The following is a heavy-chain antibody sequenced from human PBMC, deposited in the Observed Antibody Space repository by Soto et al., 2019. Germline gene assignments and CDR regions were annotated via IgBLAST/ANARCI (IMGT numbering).Heavy chain of an antibody. CDR2: IYYSGST. CDR3: ARRVWLDYYFDY. J-gene: IGHJ4*02. V-gene: IGHV4-59*01. D-gene: IGHD3-22*01. CDR1: GGSISSYY. Sequence: SETLSLTCTVSGGSISSYYCSWIRQPPGKGLEWIGYIYYSGSTNYNPSLKSRVTISVDTSKNQFSLKLSSVTAADTAVYYCARRVWLDYYFDYWGQGTLVTVSS.